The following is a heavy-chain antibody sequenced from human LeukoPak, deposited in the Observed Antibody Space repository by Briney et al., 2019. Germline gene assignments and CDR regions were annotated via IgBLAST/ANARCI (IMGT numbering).Heavy chain of an antibody. J-gene: IGHJ4*02. CDR2: INHFGST. D-gene: IGHD4-17*01. CDR3: ARLKATVSIHAYFDS. CDR1: GGSFTGLF. Sequence: SETLSLTCVVNGGSFTGLFWSWIRQAPGKGLEWIGEINHFGSTNYSPSLKSRVTISVDTSKNQFSLKLSSVTAADTAVYYCARLKATVSIHAYFDSWGQGTLVTVSS. V-gene: IGHV4-34*01.